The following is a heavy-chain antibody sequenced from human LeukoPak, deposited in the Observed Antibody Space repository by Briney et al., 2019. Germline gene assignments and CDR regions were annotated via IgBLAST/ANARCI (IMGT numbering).Heavy chain of an antibody. J-gene: IGHJ4*02. CDR2: IYYNGIT. CDR1: GDSISSGNFY. D-gene: IGHD4-17*01. Sequence: PSETLSLTCTVSGDSISSGNFYWGWIRQPPGKELQWIGSIYYNGITHYNPSLEGRVTISADTSTNEFSLKLRSVTAADTAMYYCARDHGDFVQHDWGQGTLVTVSS. CDR3: ARDHGDFVQHD. V-gene: IGHV4-39*01.